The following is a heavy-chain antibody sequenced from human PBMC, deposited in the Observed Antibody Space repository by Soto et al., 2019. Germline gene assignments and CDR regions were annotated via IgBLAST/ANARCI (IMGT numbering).Heavy chain of an antibody. CDR1: GGSISSSSYY. Sequence: SETLSLTCTVSGGSISSSSYYWGWIRQPPGKGLEWIGSIYYSGSTYYNPSLKSRVTISVDTSKNQFSLKLSSVTATDTAVYYCARTRAVWFDPWGQGTLVTVSS. CDR2: IYYSGST. CDR3: ARTRAVWFDP. J-gene: IGHJ5*02. V-gene: IGHV4-39*01. D-gene: IGHD6-19*01.